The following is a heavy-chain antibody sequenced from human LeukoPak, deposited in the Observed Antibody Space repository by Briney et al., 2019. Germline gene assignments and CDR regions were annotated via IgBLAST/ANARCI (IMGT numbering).Heavy chain of an antibody. D-gene: IGHD3-22*01. J-gene: IGHJ4*02. CDR2: IRYDGSNE. CDR3: ARPMNEYDSSGFFHY. CDR1: GFSFSTYG. Sequence: GGSLRLSCAASGFSFSTYGLHWVRHTPGKGLEWVAFIRYDGSNEYYADSVKGRFTISRDNSKNTLHLQMNSLRVEDTAVYYCARPMNEYDSSGFFHYWGQGTLVTVSS. V-gene: IGHV3-30*02.